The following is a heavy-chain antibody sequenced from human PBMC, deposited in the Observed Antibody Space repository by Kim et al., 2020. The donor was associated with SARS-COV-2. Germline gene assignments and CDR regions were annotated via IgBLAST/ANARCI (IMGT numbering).Heavy chain of an antibody. Sequence: ASVKVSCKVSGYTLTELSMHWVRQAPGKGLEWMGGFDPEDGETIYAQKFQGRVTMTEDTSTDTAYMELSSLRSEDTAVYYCATSNVLLWFGELLPFDYWGQGTLVTVSS. V-gene: IGHV1-24*01. D-gene: IGHD3-10*01. J-gene: IGHJ4*02. CDR2: FDPEDGET. CDR3: ATSNVLLWFGELLPFDY. CDR1: GYTLTELS.